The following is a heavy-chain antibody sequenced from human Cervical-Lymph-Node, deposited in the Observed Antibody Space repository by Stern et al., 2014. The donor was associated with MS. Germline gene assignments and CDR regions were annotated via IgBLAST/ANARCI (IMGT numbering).Heavy chain of an antibody. CDR3: ARTLRGYSHGFYYHGLDV. CDR1: GFSLSTSGMC. V-gene: IGHV2-70*15. CDR2: IDWGDDK. J-gene: IGHJ6*02. D-gene: IGHD5-18*01. Sequence: QVTLKESGPALVKPTQTLTLTCTFSGFSLSTSGMCVSWIRQAPGKALEWLARIDWGDDKNYSTSLKTRLTISKANSKNQVVLTLTNMDPMDTATYYCARTLRGYSHGFYYHGLDVWGQGTTVTVSS.